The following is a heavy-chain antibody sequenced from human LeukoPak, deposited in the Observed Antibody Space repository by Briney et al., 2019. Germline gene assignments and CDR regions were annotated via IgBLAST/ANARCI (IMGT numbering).Heavy chain of an antibody. CDR2: INSDGGTT. Sequence: QPGGSLRLSCAASGFTFSTYFMHWVRQAPGKGLVWVSRINSDGGTTSHADSVRGRFTISRDNAKNTLYLQMDSLRAEDTAVYFCARGVHYGSDYWGQGTLVTVSS. D-gene: IGHD4-17*01. CDR1: GFTFSTYF. V-gene: IGHV3-74*01. CDR3: ARGVHYGSDY. J-gene: IGHJ4*02.